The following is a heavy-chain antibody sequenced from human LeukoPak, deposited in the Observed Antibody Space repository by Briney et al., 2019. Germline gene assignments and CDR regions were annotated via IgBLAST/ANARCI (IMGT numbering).Heavy chain of an antibody. CDR2: IWYDGSNK. CDR1: GFTFSSYG. Sequence: PGRSLRLSCAASGFTFSSYGMHWVRQAPGKGLEWVAAIWYDGSNKYYADSVKGRFTISRDNSKNTLYLQMNSLRAEDTAVYYCARGLRYFDWLLPNYFDYWGQGTLVTVSS. D-gene: IGHD3-9*01. V-gene: IGHV3-33*01. J-gene: IGHJ4*02. CDR3: ARGLRYFDWLLPNYFDY.